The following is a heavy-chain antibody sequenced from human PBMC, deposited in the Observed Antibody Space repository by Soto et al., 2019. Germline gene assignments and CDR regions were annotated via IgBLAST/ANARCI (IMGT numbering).Heavy chain of an antibody. CDR2: ISGSGGIT. D-gene: IGHD5-18*01. V-gene: IGHV3-23*01. Sequence: EVQLLESGGGLVQPGGSLRLSCAASGFTFSTYDMIWVRQAPGKGLEWVSIISGSGGITYYGDSVKGRFTISRDNSKNTLDLQMNSLRAEDTAVYYCAKRFGYCSGPFEYWGRGTLVTVSS. CDR1: GFTFSTYD. J-gene: IGHJ4*02. CDR3: AKRFGYCSGPFEY.